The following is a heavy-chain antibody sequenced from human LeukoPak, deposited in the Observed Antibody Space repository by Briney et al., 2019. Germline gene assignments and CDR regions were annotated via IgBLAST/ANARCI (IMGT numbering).Heavy chain of an antibody. Sequence: SETLSLTCNVSGESISSHYWSWTRQSPGKGLEWIGYITNSGTTKFNPSLKSRVTISRDTSKNQISLRLSSVTAADTAVFFCARGRYYYGSGAPEGYFQHWGQGTLVTVSS. V-gene: IGHV4-59*11. D-gene: IGHD3-10*01. CDR2: ITNSGTT. CDR1: GESISSHY. J-gene: IGHJ1*01. CDR3: ARGRYYYGSGAPEGYFQH.